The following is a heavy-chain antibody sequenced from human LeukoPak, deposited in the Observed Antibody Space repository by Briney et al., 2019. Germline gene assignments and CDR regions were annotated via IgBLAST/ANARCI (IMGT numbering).Heavy chain of an antibody. D-gene: IGHD3-22*01. V-gene: IGHV4-34*01. Sequence: SETPSLTCAVYGGPFSVYYWSWIRQPPGKGLEWIGEINHSGSTNYNPSLKSRVTISVDTSKNQSSLKLSSVTAADTAVYYCARGGNVYYYDSSGYLGAYWGRGTLVTVSS. J-gene: IGHJ4*02. CDR2: INHSGST. CDR3: ARGGNVYYYDSSGYLGAY. CDR1: GGPFSVYY.